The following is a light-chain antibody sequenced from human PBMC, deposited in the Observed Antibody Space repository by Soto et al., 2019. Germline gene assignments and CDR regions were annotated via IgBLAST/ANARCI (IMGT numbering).Light chain of an antibody. Sequence: QSVLTQPPSASGTPGQRVTISCSGSSSNIGSNYVYWYHQLPGTAPKLVIYRTDQRPSGVPDRFSGSKSGTSAFLAISGLRSEDEADYYCATWDDSLVFGGGTKLTVL. CDR1: SSNIGSNY. CDR3: ATWDDSLV. CDR2: RTD. J-gene: IGLJ2*01. V-gene: IGLV1-47*01.